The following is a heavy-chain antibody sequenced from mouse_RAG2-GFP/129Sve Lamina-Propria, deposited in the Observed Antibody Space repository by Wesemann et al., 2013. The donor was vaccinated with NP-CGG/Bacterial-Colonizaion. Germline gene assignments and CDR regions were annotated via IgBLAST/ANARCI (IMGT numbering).Heavy chain of an antibody. D-gene: IGHD2-1*01. J-gene: IGHJ4*01. CDR2: ISDGGSYT. CDR3: ARDGNYVNYAMDY. Sequence: EVSGEGLVKPGGSLKLSCAASGFTFSSYAMSWVRQTPEKRLEWVATISDGGSYTYYPDNVKGRFTISRDNAKNNLYLQMSHLKSEDTAMYYCARDGNYVNYAMDYWGQGTSVTVSS. V-gene: IGHV5-4*01. CDR1: GFTFSSYA.